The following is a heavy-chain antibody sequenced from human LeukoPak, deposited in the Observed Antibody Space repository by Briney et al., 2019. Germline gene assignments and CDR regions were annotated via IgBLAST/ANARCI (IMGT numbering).Heavy chain of an antibody. CDR3: ARDLYNWNDRAFDI. V-gene: IGHV3-7*01. J-gene: IGHJ3*02. D-gene: IGHD1-1*01. CDR1: GFSFSVSW. Sequence: PGGSLRLPCAASGFSFSVSWMSWVRQAPGKGLEWVANIKYDGNEKYYVDSVKGRFTISRDNAKNSLHPQMNSLRAEDTAVYYCARDLYNWNDRAFDIWGQGTMVTVSS. CDR2: IKYDGNEK.